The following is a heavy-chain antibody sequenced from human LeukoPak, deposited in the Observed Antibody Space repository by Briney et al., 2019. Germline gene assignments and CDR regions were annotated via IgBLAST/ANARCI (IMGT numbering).Heavy chain of an antibody. V-gene: IGHV4-59*02. Sequence: PSETLSLTCTVSGVSVNTFFWSWIRQPPGKGLEWIGYMYYSGSSNYNPSLKSRVTISVDTSKNQFSLKLSSVTAADTAVYYCARDRGAGGWVDPWGQGTLVPSPQ. D-gene: IGHD1-26*01. CDR1: GVSVNTFF. J-gene: IGHJ5*02. CDR2: MYYSGSS. CDR3: ARDRGAGGWVDP.